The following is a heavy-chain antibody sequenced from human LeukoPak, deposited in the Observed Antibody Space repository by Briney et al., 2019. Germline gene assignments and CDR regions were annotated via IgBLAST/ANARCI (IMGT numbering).Heavy chain of an antibody. D-gene: IGHD6-19*01. J-gene: IGHJ4*02. V-gene: IGHV3-23*05. CDR3: AKGSSSGWPSRDYFNY. CDR1: GFTFSAYA. Sequence: GGSLRLSCEASGFTFSAYAMTWVRQAPGKGLEWVSSIGSDNKPHYSESVKGRFTISRDNSENTLYLQMNSLRAEDTAVYYCAKGSSSGWPSRDYFNYWGQGTLVTVSS. CDR2: IGSDNKP.